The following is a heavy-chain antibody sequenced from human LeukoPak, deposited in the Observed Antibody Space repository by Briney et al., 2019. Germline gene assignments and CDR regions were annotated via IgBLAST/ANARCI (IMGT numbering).Heavy chain of an antibody. Sequence: ASVKVSCKASGGTFSSYAISWVRQAPGQGLEWMGRIIPILGIANYAQKFQGRVTITADKSTSTAYMELSSLRSEDTAVYYCAGGSVDDILTVYYNDDYWGQGTLVTVSS. J-gene: IGHJ4*02. CDR1: GGTFSSYA. CDR3: AGGSVDDILTVYYNDDY. V-gene: IGHV1-69*04. CDR2: IIPILGIA. D-gene: IGHD3-9*01.